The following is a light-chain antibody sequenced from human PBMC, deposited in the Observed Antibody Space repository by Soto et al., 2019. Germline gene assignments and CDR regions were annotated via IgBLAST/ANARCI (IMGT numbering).Light chain of an antibody. CDR2: DAS. J-gene: IGKJ5*01. Sequence: AIQLTQSPSCLYASVGDEVSIXCRASQGIDRAFAWFQQKPGKAPKLLIFDASSLEKGVPSRFSGSGSGTDFTLTISSLQPEDFATYYCQQFTNYQGTFGQGTRLEIK. V-gene: IGKV1D-13*01. CDR1: QGIDRA. CDR3: QQFTNYQGT.